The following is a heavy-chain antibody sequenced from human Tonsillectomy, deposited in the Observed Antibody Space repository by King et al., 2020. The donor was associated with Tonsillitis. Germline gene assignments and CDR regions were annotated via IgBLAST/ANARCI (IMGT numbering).Heavy chain of an antibody. CDR1: GFTFSSYA. CDR3: AREGYSSNYYYYGMDV. Sequence: VQLVESGGGVVQHGRSLRLSCAASGFTFSSYAMHWVRQAPGKGLEWVAVISYDGSNKYYADSVKGRFTISRDNSKNTLYLQMNSLRAEDTAVYYCAREGYSSNYYYYGMDVWGQGTTVTVSS. V-gene: IGHV3-30-3*01. CDR2: ISYDGSNK. D-gene: IGHD5-18*01. J-gene: IGHJ6*02.